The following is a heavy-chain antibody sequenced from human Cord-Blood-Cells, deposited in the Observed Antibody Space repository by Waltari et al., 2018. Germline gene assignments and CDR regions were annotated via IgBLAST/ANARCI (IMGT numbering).Heavy chain of an antibody. CDR3: ARSYCSSTSCSFDY. CDR2: IYTSGST. CDR1: GGSISSGSYY. V-gene: IGHV4-61*09. Sequence: QVQLQESGPGLVKPSQTLSLTCTVSGGSISSGSYYWSWIRQPAGKGLEWIGYIYTSGSTNHNPSRKSRVTISVDTSKNQFSLKLSSVTAADTAVYYCARSYCSSTSCSFDYWGQGTLVTVSS. J-gene: IGHJ4*02. D-gene: IGHD2-2*01.